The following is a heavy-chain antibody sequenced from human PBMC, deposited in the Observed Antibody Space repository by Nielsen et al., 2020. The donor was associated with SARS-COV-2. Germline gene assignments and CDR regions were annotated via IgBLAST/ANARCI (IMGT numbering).Heavy chain of an antibody. Sequence: ASVKVSCKASGYTFTSYYMHWVRQAHGQGLEWMGIINPSGGSTSYAQKFQVRVTMTRDTSTSTVYMELSSLRSEDTAVYYCARGGAIAARPGTWGQGTLVTVSS. CDR1: GYTFTSYY. CDR3: ARGGAIAARPGT. CDR2: INPSGGST. V-gene: IGHV1-46*01. D-gene: IGHD6-6*01. J-gene: IGHJ4*02.